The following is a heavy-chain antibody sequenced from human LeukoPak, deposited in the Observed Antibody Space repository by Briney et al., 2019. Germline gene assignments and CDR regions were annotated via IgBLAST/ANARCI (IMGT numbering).Heavy chain of an antibody. D-gene: IGHD3-16*01. J-gene: IGHJ4*02. V-gene: IGHV3-49*04. CDR2: IRSKAYGGTT. CDR1: GFTFGDYA. CDR3: TREGEYGGHTAFFDY. Sequence: PGGSLRLSCTASGFTFGDYAMSWVRQAPGKGLEWVGFIRSKAYGGTTEYAASVQGRFTISRDDSKRIAYLQMNSLKTEDTAVYYRTREGEYGGHTAFFDYWGQGTLVTASS.